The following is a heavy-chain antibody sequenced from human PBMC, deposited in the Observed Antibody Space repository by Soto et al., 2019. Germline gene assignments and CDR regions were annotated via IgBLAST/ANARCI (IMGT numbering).Heavy chain of an antibody. CDR3: AKDQLVDYYDRSGSRLDP. Sequence: EVQLLESGGGLVQPGGSLRLSCAASGFTFSSYAMSWVRQAPGKGLEWVSAISGSGGSTYYADSVKGRFTISRDNSKNTLYLQMNSLRAEDTAVYYCAKDQLVDYYDRSGSRLDPWGQGTLVTVSS. V-gene: IGHV3-23*01. CDR1: GFTFSSYA. D-gene: IGHD3-22*01. CDR2: ISGSGGST. J-gene: IGHJ5*02.